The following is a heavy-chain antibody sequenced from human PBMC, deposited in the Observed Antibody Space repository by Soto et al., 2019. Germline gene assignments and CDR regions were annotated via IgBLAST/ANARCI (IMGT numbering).Heavy chain of an antibody. J-gene: IGHJ4*02. CDR3: ANATDFWSGAQXY. CDR2: ISGSGGST. Sequence: GGSLRLSCAASGFTFSSYAMCWVRQAPGKGLEWVSAISGSGGSTYYADSVKGRFTISRDNSKNTLYLQMNSLRAEDTAVYYCANATDFWSGAQXYWSQGTLVTVSS. V-gene: IGHV3-23*01. CDR1: GFTFSSYA. D-gene: IGHD3-3*01.